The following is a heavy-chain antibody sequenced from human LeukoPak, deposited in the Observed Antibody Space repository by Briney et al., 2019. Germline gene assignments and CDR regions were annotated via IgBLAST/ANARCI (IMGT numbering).Heavy chain of an antibody. J-gene: IGHJ4*02. CDR3: AKAPTYYDILTGYSGIDY. CDR1: GFTFSSYS. D-gene: IGHD3-9*01. Sequence: GGSLRLSCAASGFTFSSYSMNWVRQAPGKGLEWVSAISGSGGSTYYADSVKGRFTISRDNSKNTLYLQMNSLRAEDTAVYYCAKAPTYYDILTGYSGIDYWGQGTLVTVSS. CDR2: ISGSGGST. V-gene: IGHV3-23*01.